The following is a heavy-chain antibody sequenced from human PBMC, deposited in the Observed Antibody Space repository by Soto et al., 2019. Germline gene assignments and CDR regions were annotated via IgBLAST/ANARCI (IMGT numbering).Heavy chain of an antibody. CDR1: GFTFSSYA. J-gene: IGHJ4*02. V-gene: IGHV3-64D*08. CDR2: ISSNGGST. CDR3: VALYSSSWYGGSAGYYFDY. Sequence: GGSLRLSCSASGFTFSSYAMHWVRQAPGKGLEYVSAISSNGGSTYYADSVKGRFTISRDNSKNTLYLQMSSLRAEDTAVYYCVALYSSSWYGGSAGYYFDYWGQGTLVTVSS. D-gene: IGHD6-13*01.